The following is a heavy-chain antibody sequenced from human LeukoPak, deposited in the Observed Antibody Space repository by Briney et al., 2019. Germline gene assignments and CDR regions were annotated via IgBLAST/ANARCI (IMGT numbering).Heavy chain of an antibody. CDR2: ISSFSGTI. V-gene: IGHV3-48*01. J-gene: IGHJ4*02. CDR1: GLTFSFYS. Sequence: GGSLRLSCAASGLTFSFYSMNWVRQAPGKGLEWVSYISSFSGTINYAESVKGRFTVSRDNAKNSLYLQMNSLRADDTAVYYCVRDQGGSSSHWGQGTLVTVSS. D-gene: IGHD6-6*01. CDR3: VRDQGGSSSH.